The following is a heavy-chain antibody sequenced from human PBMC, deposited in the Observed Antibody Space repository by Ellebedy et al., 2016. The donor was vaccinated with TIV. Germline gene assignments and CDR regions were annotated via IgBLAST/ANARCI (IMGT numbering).Heavy chain of an antibody. V-gene: IGHV3-30*03. CDR2: ISHDGTNK. Sequence: GGSLRLSCAASGFTFGSVGMHWVRQAPGKGLEWVAVISHDGTNKYYADSVRGRFTISRDNSKNTLYLQMNSLRAEDAAVYYCATDGSYGDYLSPAHAFEIWGQGTVVAVSS. CDR1: GFTFGSVG. CDR3: ATDGSYGDYLSPAHAFEI. J-gene: IGHJ3*02. D-gene: IGHD4-17*01.